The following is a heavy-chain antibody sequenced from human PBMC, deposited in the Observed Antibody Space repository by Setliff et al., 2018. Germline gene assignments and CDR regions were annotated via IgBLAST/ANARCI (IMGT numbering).Heavy chain of an antibody. J-gene: IGHJ6*03. CDR1: GGTFSSYA. Sequence: SVKVSCKASGGTFSSYAISWVRQAPGQGLEWMGGIIPIFGTANYAQKFQGRVTITADESTSTAYMELSSLRSEDTAVYYCARGAPGGKDYYYYYMDVWGKGTTVTVSS. V-gene: IGHV1-69*13. D-gene: IGHD2-15*01. CDR3: ARGAPGGKDYYYYYMDV. CDR2: IIPIFGTA.